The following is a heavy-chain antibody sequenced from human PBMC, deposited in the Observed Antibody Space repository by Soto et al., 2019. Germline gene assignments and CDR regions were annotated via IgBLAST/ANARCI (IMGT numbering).Heavy chain of an antibody. CDR2: ISSSSSYI. V-gene: IGHV3-21*01. Sequence: ESGGGLVKPGGSLRLSCAASGFTFSSYSMNWVRQAPGKGLEWVSSISSSSSYIYYADSVKGRFTISRDNAKNSLYLQMNSLRAEDTAVYYCASESLGYCSSTSCYAVDYWGQGTLVTVSS. J-gene: IGHJ4*02. D-gene: IGHD2-2*01. CDR3: ASESLGYCSSTSCYAVDY. CDR1: GFTFSSYS.